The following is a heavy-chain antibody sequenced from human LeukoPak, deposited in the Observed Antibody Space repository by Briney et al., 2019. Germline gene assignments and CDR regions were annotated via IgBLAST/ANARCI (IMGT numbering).Heavy chain of an antibody. CDR2: ISAYNGNT. D-gene: IGHD3-22*01. V-gene: IGHV1-18*01. CDR1: GYTFTTYA. CDR3: ARDHPITMIVVGFDY. Sequence: ASVKVSCKASGYTFTTYAMNWVRQAPGQGLEWMGWISAYNGNTSYAQELQGRVTMTTDTSTSTAYMELRSLRSDDTAVYYCARDHPITMIVVGFDYWGQGTLVTVSS. J-gene: IGHJ4*02.